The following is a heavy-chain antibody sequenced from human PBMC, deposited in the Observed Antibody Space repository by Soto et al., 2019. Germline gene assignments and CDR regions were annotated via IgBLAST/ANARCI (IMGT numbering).Heavy chain of an antibody. CDR1: GSSINSSGYY. Sequence: PSETLSLTCTVSGSSINSSGYYWGWIRQPPGKGLEWIGSMFYGVSTYYNPSLKSRVTVSVDTSKNQFSLNLRSVTAADTAVYYCARLPSRHLVDPWGQGTLVTVSS. V-gene: IGHV4-39*01. CDR3: ARLPSRHLVDP. J-gene: IGHJ5*02. CDR2: MFYGVST. D-gene: IGHD3-3*02.